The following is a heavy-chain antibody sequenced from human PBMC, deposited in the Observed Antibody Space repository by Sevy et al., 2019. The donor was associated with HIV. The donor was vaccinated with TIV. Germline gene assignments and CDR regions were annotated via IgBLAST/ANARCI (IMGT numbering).Heavy chain of an antibody. CDR3: AKDTGSGRIYFDS. CDR2: ISGSTGTT. D-gene: IGHD3-10*01. CDR1: GFTFSNYA. Sequence: GGSLRLSCAASGFTFSNYAMTWVRQAPGKGLEWVSSISGSTGTTYYADSVKGRFTISRDNSKNTLYLQMNSLRVEDTAVYSCAKDTGSGRIYFDSWGQGTPVTVSS. V-gene: IGHV3-23*01. J-gene: IGHJ4*02.